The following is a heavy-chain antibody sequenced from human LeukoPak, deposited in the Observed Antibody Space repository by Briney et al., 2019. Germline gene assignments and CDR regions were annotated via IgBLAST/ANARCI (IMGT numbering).Heavy chain of an antibody. J-gene: IGHJ4*02. V-gene: IGHV3-30*04. CDR3: ARGNIKFDY. CDR2: ISYDGSNK. Sequence: GGSLRLSCAASGFTFSSYAMHWVRQAPGKGLEWVAVISYDGSNKYYADSVKGRFTISRDNSKNTLYLQMDSLRAEDTAVYYCARGNIKFDYWGQGTLVTVSS. CDR1: GFTFSSYA.